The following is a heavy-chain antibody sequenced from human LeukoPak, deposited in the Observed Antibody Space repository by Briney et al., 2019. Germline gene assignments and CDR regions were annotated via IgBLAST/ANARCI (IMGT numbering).Heavy chain of an antibody. CDR3: ARRSYYYDSSAGAGAFDI. Sequence: TETLSLTCTVSGGSISSYYWSWIRQPPGKGLEWIGYIYYSGSTNYNPSLKSRVTISVDTSKNQFSLKLSSVTAADTAVYYCARRSYYYDSSAGAGAFDIWGQGTMVTVSS. V-gene: IGHV4-59*08. D-gene: IGHD3-22*01. CDR1: GGSISSYY. CDR2: IYYSGST. J-gene: IGHJ3*02.